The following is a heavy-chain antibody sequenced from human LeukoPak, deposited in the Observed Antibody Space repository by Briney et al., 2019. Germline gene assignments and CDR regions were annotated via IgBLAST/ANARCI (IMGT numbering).Heavy chain of an antibody. CDR2: ISGSGGST. V-gene: IGHV3-23*01. J-gene: IGHJ4*02. Sequence: PGGSPRLSCAASGFTFSSYAMSWVRQAPGKGLERVSAISGSGGSTYYADSVKGRFTISRDNSKNTLYLQMNSLRAEDTAVYYCAKGIVVVPMGYWGQGTLVTVSS. CDR3: AKGIVVVPMGY. CDR1: GFTFSSYA. D-gene: IGHD3-22*01.